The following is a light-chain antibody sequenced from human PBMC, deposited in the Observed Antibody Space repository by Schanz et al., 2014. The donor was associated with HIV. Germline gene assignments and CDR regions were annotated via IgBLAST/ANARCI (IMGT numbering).Light chain of an antibody. CDR2: RNN. CDR3: AAWDDSLSSIL. V-gene: IGLV1-47*01. CDR1: SSNIGTNF. Sequence: QSVLTQPPSASGPPGQRVTISCSGSSSNIGTNFVYWYQQFPGRAPDLLIYRNNQRPSGIPDRFSGSKSGTSASLTIRGLRSEDEADYYCAAWDDSLSSILFGGGTKVTVL. J-gene: IGLJ3*02.